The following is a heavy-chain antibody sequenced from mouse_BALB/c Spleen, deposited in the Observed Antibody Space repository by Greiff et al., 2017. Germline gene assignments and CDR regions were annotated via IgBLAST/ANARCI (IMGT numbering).Heavy chain of an antibody. CDR2: IYPSDSYT. Sequence: VQLQQPGAELVRPGASVKLSCKASGYTFTSYWINWVKQRPGQGLEWIGNIYPSDSYTNYNQKFKDKATLTVDKSSSTAYMQLSSPTSEDSAVYYCTRSDYGSSPFFWGAGTTVTVSS. CDR3: TRSDYGSSPFF. V-gene: IGHV1-69*02. J-gene: IGHJ1*01. D-gene: IGHD1-1*01. CDR1: GYTFTSYW.